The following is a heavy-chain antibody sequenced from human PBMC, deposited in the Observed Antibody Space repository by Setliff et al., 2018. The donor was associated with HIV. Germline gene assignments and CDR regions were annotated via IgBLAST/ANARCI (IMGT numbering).Heavy chain of an antibody. CDR3: AKMHTAMDPDTSDI. J-gene: IGHJ3*02. V-gene: IGHV3-30*02. Sequence: PGGSLRLSCAVSGFTFISYGMYWVRQAPGKGLEWVAFIRYDGSYRYYVDSVKGRFTISRDNSKNTMFLQMNSLRVEDTAIYYCAKMHTAMDPDTSDIWGQGTMVTVSS. CDR1: GFTFISYG. D-gene: IGHD5-18*01. CDR2: IRYDGSYR.